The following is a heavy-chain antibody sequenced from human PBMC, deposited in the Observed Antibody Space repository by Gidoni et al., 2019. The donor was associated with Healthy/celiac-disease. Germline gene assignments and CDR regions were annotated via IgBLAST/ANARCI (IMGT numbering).Heavy chain of an antibody. CDR2: ISSSSSTI. Sequence: EVQLVESGGGLVQPGGSLRLSCAASGFNFSSYSMNWVRQAPGKGLECVSYISSSSSTIYYAESVKGRFTISRDNAKNSLYLQMNSLRAEDTAVYYCASTNGAQFDYWGQGTLVTVSS. D-gene: IGHD4-17*01. CDR3: ASTNGAQFDY. V-gene: IGHV3-48*01. J-gene: IGHJ4*02. CDR1: GFNFSSYS.